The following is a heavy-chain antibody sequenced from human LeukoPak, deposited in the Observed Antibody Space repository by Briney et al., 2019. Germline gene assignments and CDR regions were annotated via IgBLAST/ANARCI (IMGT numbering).Heavy chain of an antibody. D-gene: IGHD5-18*01. CDR1: GFTFSSYA. CDR2: ISGSGGST. Sequence: GGSLRLSCAASGFTFSSYAMSWVRQAPGKGLEWVSAISGSGGSTYYADSVKGRFTISRDNAKNSLYLQMNSLRAEDTAVYYCARGYTYGRFDYWGQGTLVTVSS. V-gene: IGHV3-23*01. CDR3: ARGYTYGRFDY. J-gene: IGHJ4*02.